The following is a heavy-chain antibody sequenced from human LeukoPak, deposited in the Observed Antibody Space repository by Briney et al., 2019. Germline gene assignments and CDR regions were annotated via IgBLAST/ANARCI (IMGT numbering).Heavy chain of an antibody. V-gene: IGHV3-33*01. CDR1: GFTFSSYG. Sequence: GRSLRLSCAASGFTFSSYGMQWVRQAPGKGLEWVAVIWYDGSNKYYADSVKGRFTISRDNSKNTLYLQMNSLRAEDTAVYYCAREEDLYYFDYWGQGTLVTVSS. J-gene: IGHJ4*02. CDR3: AREEDLYYFDY. CDR2: IWYDGSNK.